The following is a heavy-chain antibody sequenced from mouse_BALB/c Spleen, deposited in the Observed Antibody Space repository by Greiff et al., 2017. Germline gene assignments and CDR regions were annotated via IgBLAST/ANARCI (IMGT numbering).Heavy chain of an antibody. J-gene: IGHJ2*01. Sequence: EVNVVESGGGLVKPGGSLKLSCAASGFTFSSYAMSWVRQTPEKRLEWVASISSGGSTYYPDSVKGRFTISRDNARNILYLQMSSLRSEDTAMYYCARGHYGYDYWGQGTTLTVSS. D-gene: IGHD2-2*01. CDR3: ARGHYGYDY. CDR1: GFTFSSYA. V-gene: IGHV5-6-5*01. CDR2: ISSGGST.